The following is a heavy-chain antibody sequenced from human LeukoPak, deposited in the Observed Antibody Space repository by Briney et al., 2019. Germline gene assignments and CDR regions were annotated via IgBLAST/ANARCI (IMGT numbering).Heavy chain of an antibody. CDR1: GFTFSSYG. J-gene: IGHJ5*02. V-gene: IGHV3-33*01. CDR2: IWYDGSLK. Sequence: SGGSLRLSCAASGFTFSSYGMHWVRQAPGKGLEWVAIIWYDGSLKYYSDSVKGRFGISRDNSRDTVFLNMTSLRVEDTAIYYCARRKAAAGFDLWGQGTLVTVSS. D-gene: IGHD6-13*01. CDR3: ARRKAAAGFDL.